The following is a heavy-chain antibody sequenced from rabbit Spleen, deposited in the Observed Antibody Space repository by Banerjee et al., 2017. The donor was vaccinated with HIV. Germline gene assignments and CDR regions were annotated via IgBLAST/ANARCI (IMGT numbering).Heavy chain of an antibody. CDR2: IDAGSSGFT. V-gene: IGHV1S40*01. J-gene: IGHJ6*01. CDR3: ARDTASSFSSYGMDL. CDR1: GVSFSINSY. D-gene: IGHD8-1*01. Sequence: QSLEESGGDLVQPEGSLTLTCKASGVSFSINSYMCWVRQAPGKGLEWIACIDAGSSGFTYFATWAKGRFTISKTSSTTVTLQMTRLTAADTATYFCARDTASSFSSYGMDLWGPGTLVTVS.